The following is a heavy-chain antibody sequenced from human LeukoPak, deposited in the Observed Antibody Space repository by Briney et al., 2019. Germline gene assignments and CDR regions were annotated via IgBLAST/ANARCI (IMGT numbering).Heavy chain of an antibody. J-gene: IGHJ4*02. Sequence: SETLSLTCTVSGGSISSGGYYWSWIRQPPGKGLEWIGYIYHSGSTYYNPSLKSRVTISVDRSKNQFSLKLSSVTAADTAVYYCARDAYTDGIAAAGRPFDYWGQGTLVTVSS. CDR3: ARDAYTDGIAAAGRPFDY. CDR2: IYHSGST. D-gene: IGHD6-13*01. CDR1: GGSISSGGYY. V-gene: IGHV4-30-2*01.